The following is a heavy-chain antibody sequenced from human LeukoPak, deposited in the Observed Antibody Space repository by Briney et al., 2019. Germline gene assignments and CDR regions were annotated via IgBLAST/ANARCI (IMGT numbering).Heavy chain of an antibody. CDR1: GFTINNFA. CDR2: LSDTGTAT. J-gene: IGHJ4*02. CDR3: ARGSYDSSGYYGH. Sequence: PGGSLRLSCATSGFTINNFAMSWVRQAPGKGLEWVSSLSDTGTATYYTDSVKGRFTISRDNSKNTLYLQMNSLRAEDTAVYYCARGSYDSSGYYGHWGQGTLVTVSS. V-gene: IGHV3-23*01. D-gene: IGHD3-22*01.